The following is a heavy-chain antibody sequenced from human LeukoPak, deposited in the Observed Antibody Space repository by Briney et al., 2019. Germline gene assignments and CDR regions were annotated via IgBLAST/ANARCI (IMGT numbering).Heavy chain of an antibody. J-gene: IGHJ4*02. CDR1: GYTFTGYY. D-gene: IGHD3-22*01. CDR3: ARKNYYDTSGRFDC. V-gene: IGHV1-2*02. CDR2: INPNSGDT. Sequence: ASVKVSCKASGYTFTGYYLHWVRQAPGQGLEWMGWINPNSGDTKYAQKFQGRVTMARDTSISTAYMEVRSDDTAVYYCARKNYYDTSGRFDCWGQGTLVTVSS.